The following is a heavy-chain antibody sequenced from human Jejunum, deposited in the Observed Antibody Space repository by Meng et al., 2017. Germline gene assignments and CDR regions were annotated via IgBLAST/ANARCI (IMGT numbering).Heavy chain of an antibody. CDR2: IYHSGST. CDR3: ARASVGNCGGDCYSPHWFDP. D-gene: IGHD2-21*02. CDR1: GASISSSNW. J-gene: IGHJ5*02. Sequence: QVQLQESGPGLVRPSGTLSLTCAVSGASISSSNWWSWVRQSPGKGLEWIGEIYHSGSTNYNPSLKSRVTISVDKSKNQFSLKLSSVTAADTAVYYCARASVGNCGGDCYSPHWFDPWGQGTLVTVSS. V-gene: IGHV4-4*02.